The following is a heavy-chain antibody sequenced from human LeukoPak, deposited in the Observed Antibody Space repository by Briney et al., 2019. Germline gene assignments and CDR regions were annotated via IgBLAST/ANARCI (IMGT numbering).Heavy chain of an antibody. CDR3: ARKLRLGGNWFDP. D-gene: IGHD1-26*01. CDR1: GGTFTSYA. V-gene: IGHV1-69*15. J-gene: IGHJ5*02. Sequence: GSSVKVSCKTSGGTFTSYAITWVRQAPGQGLEWMGKIIPISGTTSYAQKFQGRVTFTADESTSTAYVELSSLRSEDTALYYCARKLRLGGNWFDPWGQGTLVTVSS. CDR2: IIPISGTT.